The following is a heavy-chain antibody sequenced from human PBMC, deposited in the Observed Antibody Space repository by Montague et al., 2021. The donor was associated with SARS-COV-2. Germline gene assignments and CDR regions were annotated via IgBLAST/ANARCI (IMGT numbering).Heavy chain of an antibody. CDR1: GGSFSGYY. CDR2: INHSGST. V-gene: IGHV4-34*01. J-gene: IGHJ4*02. Sequence: SETLSLTCAVYGGSFSGYYWSWIRQPPGKGLEWIGEINHSGSTNYNPSLKSRVTISVDTSKNQFSLKLSSVTAADTAVYYCARRPHYYDSSGYYYPGPQWYDLGYWGQGTTVTVSS. CDR3: ARRPHYYDSSGYYYPGPQWYDLGY. D-gene: IGHD3-22*01.